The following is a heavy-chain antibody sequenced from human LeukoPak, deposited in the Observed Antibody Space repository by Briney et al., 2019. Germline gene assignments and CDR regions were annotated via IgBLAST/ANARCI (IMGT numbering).Heavy chain of an antibody. CDR1: GYTFTSNY. CDR2: ISPSGGST. J-gene: IGHJ4*02. Sequence: ASVKVSCKAFGYTFTSNYMHWVRQAPGQGPEWMGVISPSGGSTTYAQKFQGRVTLTRDMSTSTDYLELSSLRSEDTAVYYCARTVGATAPFDYWGQGTLVTVSS. CDR3: ARTVGATAPFDY. V-gene: IGHV1-46*01. D-gene: IGHD1-26*01.